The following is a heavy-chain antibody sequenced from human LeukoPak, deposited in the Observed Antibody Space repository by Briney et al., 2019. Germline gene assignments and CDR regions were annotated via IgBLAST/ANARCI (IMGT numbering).Heavy chain of an antibody. V-gene: IGHV3-23*01. CDR2: ISGGSNNI. CDR3: AKDQGTAIFGMIIPDWYFDL. Sequence: GGSLRLSCAASGFTFSSYWMHWVRQAPGKGLEWVSSISGGSNNINYAGSVKGRFTTSRDNSQNTLYLQMNSLRADDTAVYYCAKDQGTAIFGMIIPDWYFDLWGRGTLVTVSS. D-gene: IGHD3-3*01. CDR1: GFTFSSYW. J-gene: IGHJ2*01.